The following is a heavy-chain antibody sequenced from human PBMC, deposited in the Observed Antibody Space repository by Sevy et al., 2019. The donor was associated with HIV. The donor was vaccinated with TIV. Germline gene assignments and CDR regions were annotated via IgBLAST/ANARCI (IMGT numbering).Heavy chain of an antibody. D-gene: IGHD1-20*01. CDR1: GFTFSNAW. J-gene: IGHJ4*02. Sequence: GGSLRLSCAASGFTFSNAWMSWVRQPPGKGLEWVGRIKSKTDGGTTDYAAPVKGRFTISRDDSKNTVYLQMNSLKTEDTAVYYCTTDRITNLPFEYWGQGTLVTVSS. CDR3: TTDRITNLPFEY. V-gene: IGHV3-15*01. CDR2: IKSKTDGGTT.